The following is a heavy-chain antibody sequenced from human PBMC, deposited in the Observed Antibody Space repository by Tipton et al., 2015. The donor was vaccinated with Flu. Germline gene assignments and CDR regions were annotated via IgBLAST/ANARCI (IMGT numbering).Heavy chain of an antibody. V-gene: IGHV4-31*03. Sequence: TLSLTCTVSGGSISSGGYYWSWIRQHPGKGLEWIGYIYYSGSTYYNPSLKSRVTISVDTSKNQFSLKLSSVTAADTAVYYCARGIRLPQPRHFDYWGQGTLVTVSS. J-gene: IGHJ4*02. CDR1: GGSISSGGYY. D-gene: IGHD1-14*01. CDR3: ARGIRLPQPRHFDY. CDR2: IYYSGST.